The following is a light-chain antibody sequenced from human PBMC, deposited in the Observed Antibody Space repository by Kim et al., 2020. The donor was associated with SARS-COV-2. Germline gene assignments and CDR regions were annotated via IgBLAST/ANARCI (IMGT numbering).Light chain of an antibody. CDR2: DVS. CDR1: SSDVGGYDY. V-gene: IGLV2-14*01. Sequence: QSALTQPASVSGYPGQSITLSCTGTSSDVGGYDYVSWYQQHPGKAPKLMIYDVSNRPSGVSNRFSGSKSGNTASLIISGLQAEDEADYYCSSYTSSRTVVFGGGTQLTVL. J-gene: IGLJ2*01. CDR3: SSYTSSRTVV.